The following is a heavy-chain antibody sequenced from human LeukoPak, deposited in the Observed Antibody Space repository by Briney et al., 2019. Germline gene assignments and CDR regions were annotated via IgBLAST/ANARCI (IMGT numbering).Heavy chain of an antibody. V-gene: IGHV3-74*01. CDR3: ARDPSYYDFARLDYYCYYMDV. Sequence: GGSLRLSCAGSEFTFSNYWMHWVRQAPGKGLVWVSRVNSDGSSTSYADSVKGRFTISRDNAKNTVYLQMNSLRAEDTAVYYCARDPSYYDFARLDYYCYYMDVWGKGTTVTVSS. J-gene: IGHJ6*03. CDR1: EFTFSNYW. D-gene: IGHD3-3*01. CDR2: VNSDGSST.